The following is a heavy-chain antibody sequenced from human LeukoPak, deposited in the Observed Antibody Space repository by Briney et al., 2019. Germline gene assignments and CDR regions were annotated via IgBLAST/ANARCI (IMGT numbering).Heavy chain of an antibody. CDR1: GYTFTSYA. CDR3: ARDLYHPYGDYSRAGPYYYYGMDV. V-gene: IGHV1-3*01. J-gene: IGHJ6*02. Sequence: ASVKVSCKASGYTFTSYAMHWVRQAPGQRLEWIGWINAGNGNTKYSQKFQGRVTITRDTSASTAYMELSSLRSEDTAVYYCARDLYHPYGDYSRAGPYYYYGMDVWGQGTTVTVSS. D-gene: IGHD4-17*01. CDR2: INAGNGNT.